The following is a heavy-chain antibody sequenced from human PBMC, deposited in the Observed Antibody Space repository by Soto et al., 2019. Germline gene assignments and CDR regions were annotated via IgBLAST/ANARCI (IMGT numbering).Heavy chain of an antibody. CDR1: VFTLSDNY. D-gene: IGHD3-10*01. Sequence: EVQLVESGGGLVQPGGSLRLSCAGSVFTLSDNYMDWVRQAPGKGLEWVGRTRNKANRYTTEYAASVKGRFTVSRDESMNSLHLQMNSLKTEDTAVYYCVITSHYGSGTWNFDFWGQGTVVTVSS. V-gene: IGHV3-72*01. CDR3: VITSHYGSGTWNFDF. CDR2: TRNKANRYTT. J-gene: IGHJ4*02.